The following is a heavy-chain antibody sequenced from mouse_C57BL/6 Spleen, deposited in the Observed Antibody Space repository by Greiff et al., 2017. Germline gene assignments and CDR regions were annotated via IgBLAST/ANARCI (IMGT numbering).Heavy chain of an antibody. Sequence: VQLQQPGAELVMPGASVKLSCKASGYTFTSYWMHWVKQRPGQGLEWIGEIDPSDSYTNYNQKFKGKSTLTVDKSSSTAYMQLSRLTSEDSAVYYCARLDYYGSSYAYYFDYWGQGTTLTVSS. CDR1: GYTFTSYW. CDR3: ARLDYYGSSYAYYFDY. V-gene: IGHV1-69*01. D-gene: IGHD1-1*01. J-gene: IGHJ2*01. CDR2: IDPSDSYT.